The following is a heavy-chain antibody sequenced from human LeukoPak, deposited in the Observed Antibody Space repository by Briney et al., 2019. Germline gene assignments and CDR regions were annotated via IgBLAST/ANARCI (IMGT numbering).Heavy chain of an antibody. D-gene: IGHD3-10*01. CDR3: ARDYYGSGSYYPNWFDP. CDR2: IYYSGST. Sequence: SETLSLTCTVSGGSISSGDYYWSWIRQPPGKGLEWFGYIYYSGSTYYNPSLKSRVIISVDTSKNQFSLKLSPVTAADTAVYYCARDYYGSGSYYPNWFDPWGQGTLVTVSS. J-gene: IGHJ5*02. CDR1: GGSISSGDYY. V-gene: IGHV4-30-4*01.